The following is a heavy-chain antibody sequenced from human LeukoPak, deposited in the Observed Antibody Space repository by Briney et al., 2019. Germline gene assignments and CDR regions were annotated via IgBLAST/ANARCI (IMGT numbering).Heavy chain of an antibody. Sequence: PGGCLRLSCAASGFTFSSYAMSWVRQAPGKGLEWVSAISGSGGSTYYADSVKGRFTISRDNSKNTLYLQMNSLRAEDTAVYYCAKDGKYYDFWSGYYSRSYYYYMDVWGKGTTVTVSS. CDR2: ISGSGGST. J-gene: IGHJ6*03. CDR1: GFTFSSYA. V-gene: IGHV3-23*01. D-gene: IGHD3-3*01. CDR3: AKDGKYYDFWSGYYSRSYYYYMDV.